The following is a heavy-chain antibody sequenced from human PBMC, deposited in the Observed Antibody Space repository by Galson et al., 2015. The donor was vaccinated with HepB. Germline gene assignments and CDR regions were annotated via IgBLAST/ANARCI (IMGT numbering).Heavy chain of an antibody. CDR3: ARERKDSPGRLSPLDV. CDR2: IFYRSKWLD. Sequence: CAISGDSVSNNSATWNWIRHSPSRGLEWLGRIFYRSKWLDDYAASVRGRITITPDTSKNHFSLQLNSVTPEDTALYYCARERKDSPGRLSPLDVWGQGTMVTVSS. V-gene: IGHV6-1*01. D-gene: IGHD3-22*01. J-gene: IGHJ3*01. CDR1: GDSVSNNSAT.